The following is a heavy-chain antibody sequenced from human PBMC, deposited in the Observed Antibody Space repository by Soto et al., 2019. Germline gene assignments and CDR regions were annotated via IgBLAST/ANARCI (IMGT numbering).Heavy chain of an antibody. CDR3: ARAYN. CDR2: IKPDASET. D-gene: IGHD2-21*01. J-gene: IGHJ1*01. CDR1: RLTFSSYA. V-gene: IGHV3-7*01. Sequence: PGGSLRLSCAASRLTFSSYAMHWVRQPPGKGLEWVANIKPDASETYYVDSVRGRFTISRDNAKNSLFLQMDSLRAEDTAVYYSARAYNWGRGTLVTVSS.